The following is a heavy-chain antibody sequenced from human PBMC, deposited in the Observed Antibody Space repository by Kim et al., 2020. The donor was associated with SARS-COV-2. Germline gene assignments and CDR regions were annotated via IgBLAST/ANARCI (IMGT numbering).Heavy chain of an antibody. CDR3: ARDSVVITTGWFDP. V-gene: IGHV3-7*01. CDR1: GFTFSSYW. J-gene: IGHJ5*02. CDR2: IKQDGSEK. Sequence: GGSLRLSCAASGFTFSSYWMSWVRQAPGKGLEWVANIKQDGSEKYYVDSVKGRFTISRDNAKNSLYLQMNSLRAEDTAVYYCARDSVVITTGWFDPWGQGTLVTVSS. D-gene: IGHD3-22*01.